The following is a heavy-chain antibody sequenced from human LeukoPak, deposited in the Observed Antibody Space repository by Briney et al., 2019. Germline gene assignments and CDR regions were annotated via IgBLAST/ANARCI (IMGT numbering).Heavy chain of an antibody. D-gene: IGHD3-10*01. Sequence: SETLSLTCAVYGGSFSGYYWSWIRQPPGKGLEWIGEINHSGSTNYNPSLKSRVTISVDMSKNQFSLKLSSVTAADTAVYYCARDTVEWFGELHYYYYMDVWGKGTTVTVSS. CDR2: INHSGST. J-gene: IGHJ6*03. CDR1: GGSFSGYY. CDR3: ARDTVEWFGELHYYYYMDV. V-gene: IGHV4-34*01.